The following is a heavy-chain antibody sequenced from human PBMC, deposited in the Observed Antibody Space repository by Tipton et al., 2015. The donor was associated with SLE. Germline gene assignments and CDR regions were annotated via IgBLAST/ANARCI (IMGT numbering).Heavy chain of an antibody. J-gene: IGHJ4*02. Sequence: LRLSCAASGFTFSSYAMSWIRQSPGKGLEWIGEITHSGSAKYNPSLKSRVTVSVDTSKNQFSLKLTSVTAADTALYYCARGQKQWLLRGLQYWGQGSLVTVSS. CDR2: ITHSGSA. CDR3: ARGQKQWLLRGLQY. D-gene: IGHD6-19*01. CDR1: GFTFSSYA. V-gene: IGHV4-34*01.